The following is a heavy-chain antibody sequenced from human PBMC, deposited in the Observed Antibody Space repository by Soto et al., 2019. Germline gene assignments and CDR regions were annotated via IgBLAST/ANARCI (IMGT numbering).Heavy chain of an antibody. J-gene: IGHJ4*02. V-gene: IGHV4-31*03. D-gene: IGHD4-17*01. Sequence: SETLSLTCTVSGGSISSGGYYWSWIRQHPGKGLEWIGYIYYSGSTYYNPSLKSRVTISVDTSKNQFSLKLSSVTAADTAVYYCRSMGGDYDIDYWGQGTLVTVSS. CDR3: RSMGGDYDIDY. CDR1: GGSISSGGYY. CDR2: IYYSGST.